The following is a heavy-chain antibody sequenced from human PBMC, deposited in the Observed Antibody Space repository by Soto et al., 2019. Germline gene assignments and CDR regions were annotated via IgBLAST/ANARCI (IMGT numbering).Heavy chain of an antibody. CDR2: ISGSGGTT. Sequence: VQLLESGGGLVQPGGSLRLSCAASGLTFTNFAMNWVRQAPGKGLEWVSGISGSGGTTNYADSVKGRFTISRDNSRNTLYLQMNSLRDGDTAVYYCAKGRCTTCYDGDYWGQGTLVTVSS. J-gene: IGHJ4*02. CDR3: AKGRCTTCYDGDY. D-gene: IGHD2-2*01. CDR1: GLTFTNFA. V-gene: IGHV3-23*01.